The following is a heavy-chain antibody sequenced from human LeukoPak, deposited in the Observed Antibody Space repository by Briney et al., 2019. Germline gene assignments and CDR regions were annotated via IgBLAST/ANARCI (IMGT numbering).Heavy chain of an antibody. J-gene: IGHJ4*02. CDR3: TNWGDTWGLDF. V-gene: IGHV3-7*01. CDR2: IKDDGSEK. D-gene: IGHD7-27*01. CDR1: GFAFSHYG. Sequence: PGRSLRLSCAPSGFAFSHYGIHWVRQAPGGGLEWVANIKDDGSEKFYVDSVKGRFTISRDDAKSSLYLQMNSLRAEDTAVYYCTNWGDTWGLDFWGQGVLVSVSS.